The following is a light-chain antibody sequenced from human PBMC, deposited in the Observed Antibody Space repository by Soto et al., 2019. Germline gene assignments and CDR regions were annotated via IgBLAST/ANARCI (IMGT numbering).Light chain of an antibody. CDR3: QQDGTSPPT. CDR1: QSVSSNF. Sequence: EIVLTQSPGTLSLSPGERATLSCKASQSVSSNFLAWYQRKPGQAPRLLIYGASYRATEIPYRFSGSGSGTDFTLTITRLEPEDFAVYYCQQDGTSPPTFGQGTKVEI. CDR2: GAS. J-gene: IGKJ1*01. V-gene: IGKV3-20*01.